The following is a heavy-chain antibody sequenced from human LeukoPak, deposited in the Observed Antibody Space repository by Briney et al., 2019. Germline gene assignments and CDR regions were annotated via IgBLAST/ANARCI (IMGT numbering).Heavy chain of an antibody. CDR1: GFTFSSYS. CDR2: ISSSSSYI. J-gene: IGHJ4*02. CDR3: ARATSNIVGATGVGFDY. V-gene: IGHV3-21*01. D-gene: IGHD1-26*01. Sequence: GGSLRLSCAASGFTFSSYSMNWVRQAPGKGLEWVSSISSSSSYIYYAGSVKGRFTISRDNAKNSLYLQMNSLRAEDTAVYYCARATSNIVGATGVGFDYWGQGTLVTVSS.